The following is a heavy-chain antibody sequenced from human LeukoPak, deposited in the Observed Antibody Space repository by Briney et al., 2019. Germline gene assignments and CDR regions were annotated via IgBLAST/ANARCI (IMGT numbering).Heavy chain of an antibody. CDR3: ARRKVRGVTGAFDI. J-gene: IGHJ3*02. CDR2: IYSSGST. D-gene: IGHD3-10*01. V-gene: IGHV4-61*02. CDR1: GGSISSGNYY. Sequence: SETLSLTCTVSGGSISSGNYYWSWIRQPAGKGLEWIGRIYSSGSTNYNPSLKSRVTMSVDTSKNQFSLKLSSVTAADTAVYYCARRKVRGVTGAFDIWGQGTMVTVSS.